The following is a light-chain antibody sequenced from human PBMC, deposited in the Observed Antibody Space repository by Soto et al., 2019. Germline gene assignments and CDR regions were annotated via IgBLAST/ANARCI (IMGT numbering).Light chain of an antibody. CDR3: QQSLSTPIYS. Sequence: DIQMTRSPSSLSASVGDRVTITCRASQSISSYLNWYQQKPGKAPNLLIYAASSLQSGVPSRFAGSGSGTHFTLTISTLQPEDVGTYFCQQSLSTPIYSFGQGTKVDIK. V-gene: IGKV1-39*01. J-gene: IGKJ2*03. CDR2: AAS. CDR1: QSISSY.